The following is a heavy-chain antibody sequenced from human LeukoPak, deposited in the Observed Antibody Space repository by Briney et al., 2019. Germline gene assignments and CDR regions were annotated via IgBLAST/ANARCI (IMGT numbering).Heavy chain of an antibody. Sequence: PSETLSLTCTVSGGSISSSSYYWGWIRQPPGKGLEWIGSIYYSGSTNYNPSLKSRVTISVDTSKNQFSLKLSSVTAADTAVYYCARASNYDFWSGSALYYYMDVWGKGTTVTVSS. D-gene: IGHD3-3*01. V-gene: IGHV4-39*07. CDR3: ARASNYDFWSGSALYYYMDV. J-gene: IGHJ6*03. CDR2: IYYSGST. CDR1: GGSISSSSYY.